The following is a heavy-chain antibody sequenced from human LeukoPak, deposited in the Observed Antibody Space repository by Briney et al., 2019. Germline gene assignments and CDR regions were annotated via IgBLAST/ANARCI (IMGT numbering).Heavy chain of an antibody. J-gene: IGHJ4*02. CDR3: ARGRRYVIDY. D-gene: IGHD2-15*01. Sequence: GASVKVSCKASGGTFSSWVRQAPGQGLECMRGIIPIFGTANYAQKFQGRVTITRNTSISTAYMELSSLRSEDTAVYYCARGRRYVIDYWGQGTLVTVSS. CDR1: GGTFSS. CDR2: IIPIFGTA. V-gene: IGHV1-69*05.